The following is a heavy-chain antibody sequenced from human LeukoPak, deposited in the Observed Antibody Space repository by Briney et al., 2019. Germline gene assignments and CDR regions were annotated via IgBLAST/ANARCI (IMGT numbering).Heavy chain of an antibody. CDR2: IIPIFGTA. CDR1: GGTFSSYA. J-gene: IGHJ6*03. Sequence: SVKVSCKASGGTFSSYAISWVRQAPGQGLEWMGGIIPIFGTANYAQKFQGRVTITADESTSTAYMELSSLRSEDTAVYYCARGRFWYDYYYYMDVWGKGTTVTVSS. V-gene: IGHV1-69*01. CDR3: ARGRFWYDYYYYMDV. D-gene: IGHD6-13*01.